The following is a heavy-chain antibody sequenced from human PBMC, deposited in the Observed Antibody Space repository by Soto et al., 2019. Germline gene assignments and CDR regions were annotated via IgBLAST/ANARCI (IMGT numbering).Heavy chain of an antibody. CDR1: GYTLTELS. J-gene: IGHJ6*02. V-gene: IGHV1-24*01. CDR3: AGITMIVVGAYGMDF. CDR2: FDPEDAEI. D-gene: IGHD3-22*01. Sequence: ASVKVSCTVSGYTLTELSMHWVRQAPGKGLEWMGGFDPEDAEIIYAQKFQGRVTMTEDTSTDTAYMELSSLRSEDTAVYYCAGITMIVVGAYGMDFWGQGTTVTVSS.